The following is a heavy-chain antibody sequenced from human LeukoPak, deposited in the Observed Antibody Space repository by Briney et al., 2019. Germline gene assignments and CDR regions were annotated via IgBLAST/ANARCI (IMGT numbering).Heavy chain of an antibody. D-gene: IGHD3-22*01. Sequence: SETLSLTCTVSGGSVSSGSYYWSWIRQPPGKGLEWNGYIYYSGSTNYNPSLKSRVTISVDTSKNQFSLKLSSVTAADTAVYYCARTVYYYDSSGYYLNWFDPWGQGTLVTVSS. J-gene: IGHJ5*02. CDR2: IYYSGST. CDR3: ARTVYYYDSSGYYLNWFDP. CDR1: GGSVSSGSYY. V-gene: IGHV4-61*01.